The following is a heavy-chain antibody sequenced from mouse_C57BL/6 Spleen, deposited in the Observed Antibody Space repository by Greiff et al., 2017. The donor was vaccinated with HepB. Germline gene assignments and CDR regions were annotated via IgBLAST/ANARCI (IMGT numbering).Heavy chain of an antibody. Sequence: EVQLQQPGPELVKPGASVKISCKASGYSFTGYYMHWVKQSSEKSLEWIGEINPSTGGTSYNQKFKGKATLTVDKSSSTAYMQLKSLTSEDSAVYYCATGLTGTSAYWGQGTLVTVSA. J-gene: IGHJ3*01. V-gene: IGHV1-43*01. CDR2: INPSTGGT. D-gene: IGHD4-1*01. CDR1: GYSFTGYY. CDR3: ATGLTGTSAY.